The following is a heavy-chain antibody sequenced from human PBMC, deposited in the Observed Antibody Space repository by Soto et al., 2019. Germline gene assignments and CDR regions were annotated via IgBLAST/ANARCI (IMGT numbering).Heavy chain of an antibody. CDR3: AGSQLGYCGT. D-gene: IGHD2-2*01. V-gene: IGHV4-59*08. CDR1: GGSISSYY. J-gene: IGHJ5*02. CDR2: IYYSGST. Sequence: SETLSLTCTVSGGSISSYYWIWIRQPPGKGLEWIGYIYYSGSTNYNPSLKSRVTISVDTSKNQFSLKLSSVTAADTAVYYCAGSQLGYCGTWGQGTLVTVSS.